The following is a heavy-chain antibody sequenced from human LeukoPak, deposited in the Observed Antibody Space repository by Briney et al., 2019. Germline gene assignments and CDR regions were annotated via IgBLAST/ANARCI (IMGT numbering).Heavy chain of an antibody. Sequence: GGSLRLSCAASGFTFSSYAMHWVRQAPGKGLEWVAVISYDGSNKYYADSVKGRFTISRDNSKNTLYLQMNSLRAEDTAVYYCARGDHDAFDIWGQGTMVTVSS. CDR3: ARGDHDAFDI. CDR1: GFTFSSYA. J-gene: IGHJ3*02. V-gene: IGHV3-30*04. CDR2: ISYDGSNK.